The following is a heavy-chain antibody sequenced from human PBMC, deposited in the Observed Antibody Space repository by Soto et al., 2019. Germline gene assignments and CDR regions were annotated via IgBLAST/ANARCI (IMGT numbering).Heavy chain of an antibody. J-gene: IGHJ4*02. CDR2: ISSSGSTI. CDR1: GFTFSSYE. V-gene: IGHV3-48*03. CDR3: AITWYYYDSSGYYTFDY. D-gene: IGHD3-22*01. Sequence: GGSLRLSCAASGFTFSSYEMNWVRQAPGKGLEGVSYISSSGSTIYYADSVEGRFTISRDNAKNSLYLQMNSLRAEDTAVYYCAITWYYYDSSGYYTFDYWGQGTLVTVSS.